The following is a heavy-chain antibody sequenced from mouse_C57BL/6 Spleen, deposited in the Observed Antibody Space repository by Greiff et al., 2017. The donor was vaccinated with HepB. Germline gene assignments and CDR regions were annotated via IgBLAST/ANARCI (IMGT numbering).Heavy chain of an antibody. CDR2: IYPGSGST. CDR3: ARGVYDYGTPFAY. Sequence: VQLQQPGAELVKPGASVKMSCKASGYTFTSYWITWVKQRPGQGLEWIGDIYPGSGSTNYNEKFKSKATLTVDTSSSTAYMQLSSLTSEDSAVYYCARGVYDYGTPFAYWGQGTLVTVSA. V-gene: IGHV1-55*01. D-gene: IGHD1-1*01. J-gene: IGHJ3*01. CDR1: GYTFTSYW.